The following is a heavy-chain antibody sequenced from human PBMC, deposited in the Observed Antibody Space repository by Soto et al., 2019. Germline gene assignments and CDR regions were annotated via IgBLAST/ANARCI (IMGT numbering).Heavy chain of an antibody. V-gene: IGHV4-30-4*01. CDR2: IYYSGST. CDR1: GGSISSGDYY. J-gene: IGHJ4*02. D-gene: IGHD6-13*01. CDR3: ASHYSSSWYGALY. Sequence: QVQLQESGPGLVKPSQTLSPTCTVSGGSISSGDYYWSWIRQPPGKGLEWIGYIYYSGSTYYNPSLKSRVTVSVDTSKNQFSLKLSSVTAADTAVYYCASHYSSSWYGALYWGQGTLVTVSS.